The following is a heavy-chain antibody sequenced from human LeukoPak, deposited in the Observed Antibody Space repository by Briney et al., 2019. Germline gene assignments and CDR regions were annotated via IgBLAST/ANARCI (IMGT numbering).Heavy chain of an antibody. CDR3: ACTIIRVRGVVREIDY. V-gene: IGHV2-5*01. CDR1: GIPLSTTGVG. J-gene: IGHJ4*02. CDR2: IDWTDDK. Sequence: SGPTLVKPTQTLTLTCTLSGIPLSTTGVGVGWIRQPPGKALEWLALIDWTDDKRYRPSLESRLTITQDTSRNQVVLTMTNMDPVDTATYYCACTIIRVRGVVREIDYWGQGTLVTVSS. D-gene: IGHD3-10*01.